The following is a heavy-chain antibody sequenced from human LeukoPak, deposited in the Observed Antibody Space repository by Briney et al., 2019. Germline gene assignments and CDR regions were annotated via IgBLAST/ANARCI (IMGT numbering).Heavy chain of an antibody. Sequence: PGRSLRLSCAASGFTFSGFGMHWVRQAPGKGLEWVALISYDGSNKYYADSVKGRFTISRDNSKNTLYLQMNSLRAEDTAVYYCAKDSSGWYRWDFDYWGQGTLVTVSS. D-gene: IGHD6-19*01. V-gene: IGHV3-30*18. CDR2: ISYDGSNK. J-gene: IGHJ4*02. CDR3: AKDSSGWYRWDFDY. CDR1: GFTFSGFG.